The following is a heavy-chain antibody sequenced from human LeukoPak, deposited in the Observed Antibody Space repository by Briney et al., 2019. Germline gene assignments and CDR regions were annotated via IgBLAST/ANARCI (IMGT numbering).Heavy chain of an antibody. CDR2: ISADASGT. D-gene: IGHD3-10*02. CDR1: GFTFTNYW. J-gene: IGHJ4*02. Sequence: GGSLRLSCAASGFTFTNYWIHWLRQAPGKGLVWVSRISADASGTKYAESVRGRFTISRDNAKNILYLQMNSLSAEDTAIYYCARGEIGVYYVANWGQGTLVTVSS. CDR3: ARGEIGVYYVAN. V-gene: IGHV3-74*01.